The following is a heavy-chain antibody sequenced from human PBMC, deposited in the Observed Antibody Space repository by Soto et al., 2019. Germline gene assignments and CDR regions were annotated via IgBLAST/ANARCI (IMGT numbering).Heavy chain of an antibody. CDR2: ISAYNGNT. V-gene: IGHV1-18*01. D-gene: IGHD6-19*01. CDR1: AYSFTNYG. J-gene: IGHJ6*03. CDR3: ARDRGVAPPVAGNTHYYYYMDV. Sequence: QDQLVQSGVEVKKPGASVKVSCRVSAYSFTNYGITWVRQAPGQGFEWMGWISAYNGNTNYAQKFQGRVTMTTDASTSTAYLELRSLRSDDTAVYYCARDRGVAPPVAGNTHYYYYMDVWGKGTTVTVSS.